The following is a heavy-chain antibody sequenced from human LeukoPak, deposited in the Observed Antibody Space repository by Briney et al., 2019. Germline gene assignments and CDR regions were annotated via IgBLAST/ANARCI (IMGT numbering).Heavy chain of an antibody. D-gene: IGHD3-16*01. CDR3: ARVMSASVWRSYGSYYYYYYMDI. J-gene: IGHJ6*03. CDR2: IKQDGSEE. Sequence: GGSLRLSCAASGFTFSSYWMSWVRQAPGKGLEWVANIKQDGSEEYSVDSVKGRFNISRDNAKNSLYMQMNSLRAEDTAVYYCARVMSASVWRSYGSYYYYYYMDIWGKGTTVTVSS. V-gene: IGHV3-7*01. CDR1: GFTFSSYW.